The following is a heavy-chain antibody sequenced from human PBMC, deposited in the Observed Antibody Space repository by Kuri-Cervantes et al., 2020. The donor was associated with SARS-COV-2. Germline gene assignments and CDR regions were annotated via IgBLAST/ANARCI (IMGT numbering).Heavy chain of an antibody. CDR1: GFTFSDCS. Sequence: GGSLRLSCAASGFTFSDCSMHWVRQAPGKGLEWVAVMSYDGSNIYYADSVKGRFTIPRDNSKNTLYLQMNSLRAEDTAIYYCATLFNSSGFMFDYWGQGTLVTVSS. J-gene: IGHJ4*02. CDR3: ATLFNSSGFMFDY. D-gene: IGHD3-22*01. V-gene: IGHV3-30*04. CDR2: MSYDGSNI.